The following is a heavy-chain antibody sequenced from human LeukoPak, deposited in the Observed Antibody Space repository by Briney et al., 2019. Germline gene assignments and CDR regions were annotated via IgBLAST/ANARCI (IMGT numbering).Heavy chain of an antibody. CDR1: GFTFSSYD. CDR2: IGTAGDP. J-gene: IGHJ6*04. CDR3: AREDYYYGMDV. Sequence: GGSLRLSCAASGFTFSSYDMHWVRQATGKGLEWVSAIGTAGDPYYPGSVKGRFTISRENAKNSLYLQMNSLRAGGTAVYYCAREDYYYGMDVWGKGTTVTVSS. V-gene: IGHV3-13*05.